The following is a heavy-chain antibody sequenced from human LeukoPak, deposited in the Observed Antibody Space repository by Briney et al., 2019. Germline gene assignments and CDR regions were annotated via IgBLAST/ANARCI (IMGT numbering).Heavy chain of an antibody. J-gene: IGHJ6*03. CDR3: ARIVEMATIQAPYYYYYYYMDV. Sequence: SQTLSLTCTVSGGSISSGSYYWSWIRQPAGKGLEWIGRIYTSGSTNYNPSLKSRVTISVDTSKNQFSLKLSSVTAADTAVYYCARIVEMATIQAPYYYYYYYMDVWGKGTTVTVSS. D-gene: IGHD5-24*01. V-gene: IGHV4-61*02. CDR2: IYTSGST. CDR1: GGSISSGSYY.